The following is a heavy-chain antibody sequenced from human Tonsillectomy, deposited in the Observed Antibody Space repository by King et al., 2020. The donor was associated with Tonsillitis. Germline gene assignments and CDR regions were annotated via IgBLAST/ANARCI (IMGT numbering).Heavy chain of an antibody. CDR2: IYYSGST. CDR1: GGSISSYY. J-gene: IGHJ4*02. V-gene: IGHV4-59*01. D-gene: IGHD5-24*01. Sequence: QLQESGPGLVKPSETLSLTCTVSGGSISSYYWSWIRQPPGKGLEWIGYIYYSGSTNYNPSLKSRVTISVDTSKNQFSLKLSSVTAADTAVYYCARDLSARDGYLFDYWGQGTLVTVSS. CDR3: ARDLSARDGYLFDY.